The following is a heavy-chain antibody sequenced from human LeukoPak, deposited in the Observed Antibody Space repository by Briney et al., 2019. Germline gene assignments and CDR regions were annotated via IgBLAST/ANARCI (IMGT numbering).Heavy chain of an antibody. Sequence: GGPLRLSCVASGFTFSDYWMSWVRQAPGKGLEWVAHIKHDASDKYYVDSVKGRFTISRDNAKNSLYLPMNSLRAEDTAVYYCARTSKYSFDIWGQGTMVTVSS. CDR3: ARTSKYSFDI. V-gene: IGHV3-7*04. J-gene: IGHJ3*02. CDR2: IKHDASDK. CDR1: GFTFSDYW. D-gene: IGHD2/OR15-2a*01.